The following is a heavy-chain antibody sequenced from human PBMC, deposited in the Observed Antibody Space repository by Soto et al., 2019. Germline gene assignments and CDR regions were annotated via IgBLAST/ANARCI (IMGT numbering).Heavy chain of an antibody. J-gene: IGHJ3*02. V-gene: IGHV4-59*01. CDR3: ARDQPTYYYDSSGYPRAFDI. CDR2: IYYSGST. D-gene: IGHD3-22*01. CDR1: GGSISSYY. Sequence: SETLSLTCTVSGGSISSYYWSWIRQPPGKGLEWIGYIYYSGSTNYNPSLKSRVTISVDTSKNQFSLKLSSVTAADTAVYYCARDQPTYYYDSSGYPRAFDIWGQGTMVTVSS.